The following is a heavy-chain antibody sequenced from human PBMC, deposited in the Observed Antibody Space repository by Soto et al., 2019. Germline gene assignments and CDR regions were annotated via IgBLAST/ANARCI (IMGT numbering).Heavy chain of an antibody. Sequence: NPSETLSLTCTVSGDSISRGFYYWSWIRQHPGKGLEWIGNIYHTGSTDFNPSLKSRVTLSADTSKNQFSLRLSSVTAADTAVYYCARVGSSGWSPDYWGQGTLVTVSS. D-gene: IGHD6-19*01. CDR3: ARVGSSGWSPDY. CDR1: GDSISRGFYY. J-gene: IGHJ4*02. V-gene: IGHV4-30-4*02. CDR2: IYHTGST.